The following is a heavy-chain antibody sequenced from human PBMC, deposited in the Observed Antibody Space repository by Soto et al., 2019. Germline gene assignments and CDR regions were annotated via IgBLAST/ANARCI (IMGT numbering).Heavy chain of an antibody. Sequence: PGGSLRLSCAASGFTFSSYDMHWVRQATGKGLEWVSAIGTAGDTYYPGSVKGRFTISRENAKNSLYLQMNSLSAGDTAVYYCARGFSYYDSRSSFDIWGQGTMVTVSS. D-gene: IGHD3-22*01. CDR3: ARGFSYYDSRSSFDI. CDR1: GFTFSSYD. V-gene: IGHV3-13*01. CDR2: IGTAGDT. J-gene: IGHJ3*02.